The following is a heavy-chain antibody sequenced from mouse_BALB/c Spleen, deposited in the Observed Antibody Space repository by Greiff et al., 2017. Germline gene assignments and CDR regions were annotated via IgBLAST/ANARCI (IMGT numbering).Heavy chain of an antibody. D-gene: IGHD2-4*01. CDR2: ISSGGSYT. CDR3: TRLMITKGLDY. Sequence: DVMLVESGGGLVKPGGSLKLSCAASGFTFSSYTMSWVRQTPEKRLEWVATISSGGSYTYYPDSVKGRFTISRDNAKNTLYLQMSSLKSEDTAMYYCTRLMITKGLDYWGQGTSVTVSS. V-gene: IGHV5-6-4*01. CDR1: GFTFSSYT. J-gene: IGHJ4*01.